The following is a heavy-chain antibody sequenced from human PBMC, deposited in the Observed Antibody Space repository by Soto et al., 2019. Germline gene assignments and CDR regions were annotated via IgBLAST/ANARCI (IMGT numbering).Heavy chain of an antibody. D-gene: IGHD3-22*01. CDR2: IGAYNGNT. CDR3: ARSHGSGYYSAY. V-gene: IGHV1-18*01. J-gene: IGHJ4*02. Sequence: ASVKVSCKASGYTFTSYGISWVRQAPGQGLEWMGWIGAYNGNTNYAQKLQGRVTMTTDTSTSTAYMQLRSLRSDDTAVYYCARSHGSGYYSAYWGQGTMVTVSS. CDR1: GYTFTSYG.